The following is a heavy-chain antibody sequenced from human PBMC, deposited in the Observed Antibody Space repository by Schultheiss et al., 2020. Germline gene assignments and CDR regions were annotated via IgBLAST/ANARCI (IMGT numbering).Heavy chain of an antibody. CDR1: GGSISSYY. Sequence: SETLSLTCTVSGGSISSYYWSWIRQPPGKGLEWIGEINHSGSTNYNPSLKSRVTISVDTSKNQFSLKLSSVTAADTAVYYCARYSSTSCYRKDWFDPWGQGTLVTVSS. J-gene: IGHJ5*02. CDR2: INHSGST. V-gene: IGHV4-59*12. CDR3: ARYSSTSCYRKDWFDP. D-gene: IGHD2-2*02.